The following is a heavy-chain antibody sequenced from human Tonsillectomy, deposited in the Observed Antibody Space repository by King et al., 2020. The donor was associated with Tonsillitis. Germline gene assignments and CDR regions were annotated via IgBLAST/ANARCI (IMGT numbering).Heavy chain of an antibody. CDR2: IFSGGST. D-gene: IGHD3-10*01. V-gene: IGHV3-53*04. Sequence: QLVQSGGGLVQPGGSLRLSCAASGFTVSSNYMSWVRQAPGKGLEWVSVIFSGGSTYYADSVKGRFTISRHNSKNTLYLQMNSLRAEDTAVYYCAREGGSGSSFYYYYGMDVWGQGTTVTVSS. CDR1: GFTVSSNY. CDR3: AREGGSGSSFYYYYGMDV. J-gene: IGHJ6*02.